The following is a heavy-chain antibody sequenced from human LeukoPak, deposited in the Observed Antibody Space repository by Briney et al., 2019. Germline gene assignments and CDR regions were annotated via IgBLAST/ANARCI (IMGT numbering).Heavy chain of an antibody. CDR3: ARIGGSCCGFDY. D-gene: IGHD2-15*01. V-gene: IGHV4-34*01. J-gene: IGHJ4*02. CDR1: GGSLSGYY. CDR2: INHSGST. Sequence: SETLSLTCAVYGGSLSGYYWSWIRQPPGKGLEWIGEINHSGSTNYNPPLKSRVTISVDTSKNQFSLKLSSVTAADTAVYYCARIGGSCCGFDYWGQGTLVTVSS.